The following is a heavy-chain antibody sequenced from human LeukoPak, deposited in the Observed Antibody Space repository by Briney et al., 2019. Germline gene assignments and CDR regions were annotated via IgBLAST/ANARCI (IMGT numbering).Heavy chain of an antibody. CDR3: ARHANYDILTGYFRYYYYYYMDV. V-gene: IGHV4-61*02. D-gene: IGHD3-9*01. CDR1: GGSISSGSYY. Sequence: PSQTLSLTCTVSGGSISSGSYYWSWIRQPAGKGLEWIGRIYTSGSTNYNPSLKSRVTISVDTSKNQFSLKLSSVTAADTAVYYCARHANYDILTGYFRYYYYYYMDVWGKGTTVTISS. CDR2: IYTSGST. J-gene: IGHJ6*03.